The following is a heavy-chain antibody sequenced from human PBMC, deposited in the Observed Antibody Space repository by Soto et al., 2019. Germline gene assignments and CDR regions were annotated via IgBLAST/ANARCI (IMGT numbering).Heavy chain of an antibody. CDR1: GYSFTSYW. CDR2: IYPGDSDT. CDR3: ARTGGGLGFGEIGFDP. D-gene: IGHD3-10*01. V-gene: IGHV5-51*01. J-gene: IGHJ5*02. Sequence: GESLKISCKGSGYSFTSYWIGWVRQMPGKGLEWMGIIYPGDSDTRYSPSFQGQVTISADKSISTAYLQWSSLKASDTAMYYCARTGGGLGFGEIGFDPWGQGTLVTVSS.